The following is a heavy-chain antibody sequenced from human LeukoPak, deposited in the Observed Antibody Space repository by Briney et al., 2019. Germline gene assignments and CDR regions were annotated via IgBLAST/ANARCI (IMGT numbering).Heavy chain of an antibody. D-gene: IGHD4-17*01. Sequence: SQTLSLTCTVSGGSISSGGYYWSWIRQRPGKDLEWIGYIYYSGNTYYNPSLKSRVTISVDTSKNQFSLKLNSETAADTAVYYCARSTVPYYFDYWGQGTLVTVSS. CDR1: GGSISSGGYY. J-gene: IGHJ4*02. CDR2: IYYSGNT. CDR3: ARSTVPYYFDY. V-gene: IGHV4-31*03.